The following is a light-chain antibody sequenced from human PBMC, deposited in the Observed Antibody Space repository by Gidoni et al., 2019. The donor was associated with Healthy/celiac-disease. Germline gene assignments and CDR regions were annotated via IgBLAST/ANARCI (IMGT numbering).Light chain of an antibody. CDR2: DAS. CDR3: QQYDNLPL. V-gene: IGKV1-33*01. J-gene: IGKJ4*01. Sequence: DIPMTQSPSSLSASVGDRVTIPCQARQDISNYLNWYQQKPGKAPKHLNDDASNVETGVPSRFSGSGSGTDFTFTISSLQPEDSATYYCQQYDNLPLFXGXTKVEIK. CDR1: QDISNY.